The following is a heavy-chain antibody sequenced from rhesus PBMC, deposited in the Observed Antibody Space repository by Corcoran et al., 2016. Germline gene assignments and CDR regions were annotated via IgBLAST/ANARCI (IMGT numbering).Heavy chain of an antibody. Sequence: QVQLQESGPGVVKPSETLSLTCAVSGGSISDSYRWSWNRQPPGKGLEWIGYIYGSIPTPHSTPSLDSRVTISKDTSKNQFSLKLSSVTAADTAVYYCAREIITPVPTFDYWGQGVLVTVSS. V-gene: IGHV4S10*01. CDR1: GGSISDSYR. CDR2: IYGSIPTP. J-gene: IGHJ4*01. CDR3: AREIITPVPTFDY. D-gene: IGHD3S6*01.